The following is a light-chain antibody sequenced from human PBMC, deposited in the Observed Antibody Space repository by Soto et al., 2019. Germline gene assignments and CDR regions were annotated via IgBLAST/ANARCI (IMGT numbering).Light chain of an antibody. J-gene: IGKJ4*01. CDR3: QQCSWHPFTVT. CDR2: GAS. Sequence: EIVLTQSPGTLSLSPGERATLSCRASQSVSSSYLAWYQQKPGQAPRLLIYGASSRATGIPDRFSGSGSGTDFTLTISSLQSEDSAVYYCQQCSWHPFTVTFGGGTKVEIK. CDR1: QSVSSSY. V-gene: IGKV3D-20*02.